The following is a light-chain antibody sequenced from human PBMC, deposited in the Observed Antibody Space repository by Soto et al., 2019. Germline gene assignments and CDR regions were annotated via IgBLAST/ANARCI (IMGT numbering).Light chain of an antibody. CDR2: GAS. J-gene: IGKJ1*01. V-gene: IGKV3-20*01. Sequence: EIVMTQSPGTLSLSPGERATLSCRASQSVSSSYLAWYQQKPGQAPRLLIYGASTRATGIPDRFSDSGSGTDFTLTISGLEPEDFAVYYCQQYGSSPQTFGQGTKGDI. CDR1: QSVSSSY. CDR3: QQYGSSPQT.